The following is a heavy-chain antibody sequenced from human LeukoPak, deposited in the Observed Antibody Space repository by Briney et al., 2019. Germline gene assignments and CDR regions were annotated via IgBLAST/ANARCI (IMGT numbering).Heavy chain of an antibody. Sequence: PGGSLRLSCAASGFTFSSYGMHWVRQAPGKGLEWVAVIEYDGSNKYYVDSVKDRFTISRDNPKNTVYLQMNSLRAEDTAVYYCASLLLGDGMDVWGQGTTVTVSS. J-gene: IGHJ6*02. CDR2: IEYDGSNK. D-gene: IGHD2-15*01. V-gene: IGHV3-30*03. CDR1: GFTFSSYG. CDR3: ASLLLGDGMDV.